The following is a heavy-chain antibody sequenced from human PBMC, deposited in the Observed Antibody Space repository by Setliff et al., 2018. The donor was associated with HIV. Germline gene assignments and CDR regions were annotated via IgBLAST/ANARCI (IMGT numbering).Heavy chain of an antibody. CDR1: GRSIDDSY. CDR2: IKTSGRT. V-gene: IGHV4-4*09. Sequence: SETLSLTCSVSGRSIDDSYWSWIRQSPGKGLEWIGFIKTSGRTNYKPSLKSRVTISLDTSKNQFSLKLSSVTATDTAVYYCARDAGPHYGSGPPLEYWGQGIQVTVSS. J-gene: IGHJ4*02. CDR3: ARDAGPHYGSGPPLEY. D-gene: IGHD3-10*01.